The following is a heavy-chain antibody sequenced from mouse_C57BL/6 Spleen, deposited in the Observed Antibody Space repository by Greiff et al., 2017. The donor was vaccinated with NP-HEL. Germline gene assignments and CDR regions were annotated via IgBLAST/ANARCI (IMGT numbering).Heavy chain of an antibody. CDR3: ARKKPITTVVGWYFDV. CDR2: IDPSDSYT. V-gene: IGHV1-69*01. J-gene: IGHJ1*03. Sequence: QVQLQQPGAELVMPGASVKLSCKASGYTFTSYWMHWVKQRPGQGLEWIGEIDPSDSYTNYNQKFQGKSTLTVDKSSSTAYMQLSSLTSEDSAVYYCARKKPITTVVGWYFDVWGTGTTVTVSS. CDR1: GYTFTSYW. D-gene: IGHD1-1*01.